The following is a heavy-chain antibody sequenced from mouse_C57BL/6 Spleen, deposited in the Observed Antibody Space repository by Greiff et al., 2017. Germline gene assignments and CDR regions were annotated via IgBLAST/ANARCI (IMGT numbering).Heavy chain of an antibody. J-gene: IGHJ4*01. CDR3: ARSGYDYAMDY. CDR2: INPSTGGT. Sequence: VQLKQSGPELVKPGASVRISCKASGYSFTGYYMHWVKQSSEKSLEWIGEINPSTGGTSYNQKFKGKATLTVDKSSSTAYMQLKSLTSEDSAVYYCARSGYDYAMDYWGQGTSVTVSS. D-gene: IGHD2-2*01. V-gene: IGHV1-43*01. CDR1: GYSFTGYY.